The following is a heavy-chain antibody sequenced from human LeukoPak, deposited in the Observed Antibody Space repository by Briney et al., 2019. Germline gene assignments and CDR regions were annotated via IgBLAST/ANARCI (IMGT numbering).Heavy chain of an antibody. D-gene: IGHD3-10*01. J-gene: IGHJ6*02. Sequence: GGSLRLSCAASGFIFSASPIHWVRQAPGKGLEWVGRIRSKEYSYAAACAESLRGRCTVSRDDSENTAYLQMSSLKTEDTAVYYCARRIGDSYFYGMDLWGQGTPVTVSS. CDR1: GFIFSASP. CDR3: ARRIGDSYFYGMDL. V-gene: IGHV3-73*01. CDR2: IRSKEYSYAA.